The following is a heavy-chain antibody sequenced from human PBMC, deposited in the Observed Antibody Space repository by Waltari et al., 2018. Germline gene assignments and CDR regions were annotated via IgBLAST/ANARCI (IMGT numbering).Heavy chain of an antibody. CDR2: MGTDETTM. Sequence: EEQLLESGGGLVQPGDSLRLSCAGSGFRFSNYWINWVRQAPGKGLVWVARMGTDETTMTDADSVKVRFTISRDNAKNTVYLQMKRLRAEDTAVYYCARLAPRTYRSPVPGRHYYYGMDVWGQGTTVTVSS. CDR3: ARLAPRTYRSPVPGRHYYYGMDV. J-gene: IGHJ6*02. V-gene: IGHV3-74*03. CDR1: GFRFSNYW. D-gene: IGHD3-10*01.